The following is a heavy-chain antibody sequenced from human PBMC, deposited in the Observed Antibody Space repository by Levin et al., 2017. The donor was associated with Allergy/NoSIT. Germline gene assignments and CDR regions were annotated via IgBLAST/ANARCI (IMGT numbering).Heavy chain of an antibody. CDR1: GFTFSSYG. J-gene: IGHJ3*02. CDR2: ISYDGSNK. CDR3: AKEQSQGYSYAPDAFDI. Sequence: GGSLRLSCAASGFTFSSYGMHWVRQAPGKGLEWVAVISYDGSNKYYADSVKGRFTISRDNSKNTLYLQMNSLRAEDTAVYYCAKEQSQGYSYAPDAFDIWGQGTMVTVSS. D-gene: IGHD5-18*01. V-gene: IGHV3-30*18.